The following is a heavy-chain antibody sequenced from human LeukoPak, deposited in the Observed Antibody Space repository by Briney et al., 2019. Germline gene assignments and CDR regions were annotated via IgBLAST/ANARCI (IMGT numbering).Heavy chain of an antibody. CDR1: VCTLDDYG. D-gene: IGHD7-27*01. V-gene: IGHV3-20*04. Sequence: GGSLRLSCAASVCTLDDYGMTWVRQAPGKGLEWVSGINWNGGSTGYADSVKGRFTISRDNAKNSLSLQMNSLRAEDTALYYCARGINWADYWGQGILVTVSS. CDR3: ARGINWADY. CDR2: INWNGGST. J-gene: IGHJ4*02.